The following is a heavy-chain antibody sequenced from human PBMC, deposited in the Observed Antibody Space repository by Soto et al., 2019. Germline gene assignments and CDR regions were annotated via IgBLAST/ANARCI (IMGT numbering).Heavy chain of an antibody. D-gene: IGHD3-3*01. CDR3: ARAKIWSGYSNYYYYGMDV. V-gene: IGHV1-69*01. J-gene: IGHJ6*02. CDR1: GGTFSSYA. Sequence: QVQLVQSGAEVKKPGSSVKVSCKASGGTFSSYAISWVRQAPGQGLEWMGGIIPIFGTANYAQKFQGRVTITADESTSTAYMELSSLRSEDTAVYYCARAKIWSGYSNYYYYGMDVWGQGTTVTVSS. CDR2: IIPIFGTA.